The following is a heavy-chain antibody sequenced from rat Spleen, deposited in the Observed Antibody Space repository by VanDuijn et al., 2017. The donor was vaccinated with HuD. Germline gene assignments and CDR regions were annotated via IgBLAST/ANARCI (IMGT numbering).Heavy chain of an antibody. CDR1: GFTFSNAW. CDR3: ASYD. D-gene: IGHD1-7*01. CDR2: IKAKSNNYAT. Sequence: EVQLVETGGSLVQPGKSLKLTCATSGFTFSNAWMHWVRQSPEKQLEWVAQIKAKSNNYATYYAESVKGRFTISRDDSKSSVYLQMNSLNEEDTAIYYCASYDWGQGVMVTVSS. J-gene: IGHJ2*01. V-gene: IGHV6-8*01.